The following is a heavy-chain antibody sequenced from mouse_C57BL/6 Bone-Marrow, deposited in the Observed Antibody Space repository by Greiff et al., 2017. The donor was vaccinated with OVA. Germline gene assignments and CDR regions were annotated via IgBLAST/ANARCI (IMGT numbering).Heavy chain of an antibody. Sequence: VKLQESGAELVRPGTSVKVSCKASGYAFTNYLIEWVKQRPGQGLEWIGVINPGSGGTTYNEKFKGKATLTADKSSSTAYMQLSRLTSEDSAVYFCAKSYYGSKDYAMDYWGQGTSVTVSS. CDR3: AKSYYGSKDYAMDY. CDR2: INPGSGGT. V-gene: IGHV1-54*01. CDR1: GYAFTNYL. J-gene: IGHJ4*01. D-gene: IGHD1-1*01.